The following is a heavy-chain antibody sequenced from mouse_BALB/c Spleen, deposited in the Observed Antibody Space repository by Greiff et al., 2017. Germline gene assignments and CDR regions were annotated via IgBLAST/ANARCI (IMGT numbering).Heavy chain of an antibody. CDR1: GFTFSDYY. V-gene: IGHV5-4*02. J-gene: IGHJ2*01. D-gene: IGHD2-1*01. CDR3: ARDGNYPFDY. Sequence: EVKVVESGGGLVKPGGSLKLSCAASGFTFSDYYMYWVRQTPEKRLEWVATISDGGSYTYYPDSVKGRFTISRDNAKNNLYLQMSSLKSEDTAMYYCARDGNYPFDYWGQGTTLTVSS. CDR2: ISDGGSYT.